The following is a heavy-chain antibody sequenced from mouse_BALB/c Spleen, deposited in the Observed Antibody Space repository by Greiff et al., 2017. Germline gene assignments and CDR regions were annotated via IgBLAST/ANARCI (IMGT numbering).Heavy chain of an antibody. D-gene: IGHD1-1*01. CDR1: GYNFTSYW. V-gene: IGHV1-55*01. J-gene: IGHJ1*01. CDR2: IYPGSGST. Sequence: QVQLQQPGAELVKPGTSVKLSCKASGYNFTSYWINWVKLRPGQGLEWIGDIYPGSGSTNYNEKFKSKATLTVDTSSSTAYMQLSSLASEDSALYSCARCHGNGFYWYFDDWGAGTTVTVSS. CDR3: ARCHGNGFYWYFDD.